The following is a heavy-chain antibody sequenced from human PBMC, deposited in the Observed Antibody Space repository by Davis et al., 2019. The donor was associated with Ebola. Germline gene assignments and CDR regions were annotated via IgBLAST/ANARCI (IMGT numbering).Heavy chain of an antibody. CDR1: GGTFSSYA. CDR2: IIPIFGTA. D-gene: IGHD2-2*01. CDR3: ARDSCSSTSCYAIYDY. J-gene: IGHJ4*02. Sequence: SVKVSCKASGGTFSSYAISWVRQAPGQGLEWMGGIIPIFGTANYAQKFQGRVTITADESTSTAYMELSSLRPEDTAVYYCARDSCSSTSCYAIYDYWGQGTLVTVSS. V-gene: IGHV1-69*13.